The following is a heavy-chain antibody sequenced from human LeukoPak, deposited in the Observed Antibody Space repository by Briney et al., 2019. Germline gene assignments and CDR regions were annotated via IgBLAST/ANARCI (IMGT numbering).Heavy chain of an antibody. J-gene: IGHJ4*02. V-gene: IGHV4-4*09. CDR3: ARLGSYSDH. CDR2: IHSSGST. D-gene: IGHD1-26*01. CDR1: DGSISSYY. Sequence: PSETLSLTCSVSDGSISSYYWSRIRQPPGKGLEWIGYIHSSGSTHYNPSLKSRVTTPLDTSKNQFSLKLSSVTAADTAVYYCARLGSYSDHWGQGTLVTVSS.